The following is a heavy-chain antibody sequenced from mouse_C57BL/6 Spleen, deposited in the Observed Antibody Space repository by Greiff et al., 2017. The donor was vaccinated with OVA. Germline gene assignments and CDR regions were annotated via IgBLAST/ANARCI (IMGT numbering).Heavy chain of an antibody. V-gene: IGHV1-76*01. CDR3: ARSRGYGSSWFAY. J-gene: IGHJ3*01. Sequence: QVQLQQSGAELVRPGASVKLSCKASGYTFTDYYINWVKQRPGQGLEWIARIYPGSGNTYYNEKFKGKATLTAEKSSSTAYMQLSSLTSEDSAVYFCARSRGYGSSWFAYWGQGTLVTVSA. D-gene: IGHD2-2*01. CDR1: GYTFTDYY. CDR2: IYPGSGNT.